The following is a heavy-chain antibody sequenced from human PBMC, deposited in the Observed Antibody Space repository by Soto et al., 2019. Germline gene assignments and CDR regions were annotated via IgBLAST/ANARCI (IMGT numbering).Heavy chain of an antibody. CDR3: ARGYCSGGSCYGPYFDY. D-gene: IGHD2-15*01. J-gene: IGHJ4*02. CDR2: IYSGGST. CDR1: GFTVSSNY. V-gene: IGHV3-66*01. Sequence: GGSLRLSCAASGFTVSSNYMSWVRQAPGKGLEWVSVIYSGGSTYYADSVKGRFTISRDNSKNTLYLQMNRLRAEDTAVYYCARGYCSGGSCYGPYFDYWGQGTLVTVSS.